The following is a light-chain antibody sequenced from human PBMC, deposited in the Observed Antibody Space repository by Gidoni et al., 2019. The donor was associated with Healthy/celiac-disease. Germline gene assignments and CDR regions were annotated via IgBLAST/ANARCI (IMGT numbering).Light chain of an antibody. J-gene: IGKJ1*01. CDR1: QSVLYSSKHKNY. CDR2: WAS. CDR3: QQYYSTPQA. Sequence: DIVIIQSPDSQAVSLGERSTINCKSSQSVLYSSKHKNYLAWYQQKPGQPPKLLIYWASTRESGVPNRFGGSGSGTVFTLTISSLQAEDVAVYYCQQYYSTPQAFGQGTKVEIK. V-gene: IGKV4-1*01.